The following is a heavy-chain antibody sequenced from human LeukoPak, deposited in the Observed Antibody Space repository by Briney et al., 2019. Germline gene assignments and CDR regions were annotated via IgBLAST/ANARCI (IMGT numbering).Heavy chain of an antibody. Sequence: SVKVSCKASGGTFSSYAISWVRQAPGRGLEWMGGIIPIFGTANYAQKFQGRVTITADESTSTAYMELSSLRSEDTAVYYCARGTYYDILTGYPFDPWGQGTLVTVSS. CDR3: ARGTYYDILTGYPFDP. CDR2: IIPIFGTA. V-gene: IGHV1-69*01. D-gene: IGHD3-9*01. J-gene: IGHJ5*02. CDR1: GGTFSSYA.